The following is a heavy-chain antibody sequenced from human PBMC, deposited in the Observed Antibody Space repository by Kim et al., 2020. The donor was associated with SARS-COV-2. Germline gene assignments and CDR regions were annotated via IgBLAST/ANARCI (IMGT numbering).Heavy chain of an antibody. J-gene: IGHJ4*02. CDR3: ASGTMTTVTPLDY. CDR2: IYYSGNTFY. V-gene: IGHV4-59*01. D-gene: IGHD4-17*01. Sequence: SETLSLTCTVSGGSITTYYWSWMRQPPGKGPEWIGYIYYSGNTFYNYNPSLKSRVTISVDTSKNQFSLKLSSVTAADTAVYHCASGTMTTVTPLDYWGQGTLVTVSS. CDR1: GGSITTYY.